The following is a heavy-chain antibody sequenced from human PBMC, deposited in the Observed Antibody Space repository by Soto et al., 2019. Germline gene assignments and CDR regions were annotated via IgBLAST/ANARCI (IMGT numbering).Heavy chain of an antibody. CDR3: ARHKRYSSGWYPGAFDI. Sequence: SETLSLTCTVSGGSISSSSYYWGWIRQPPGKGLEWIGSIYYSGSTYYNPSLKSRVTISVDTSKNQFSLKLSSVTAADTAVYYCARHKRYSSGWYPGAFDIWGQGTMVTVSS. D-gene: IGHD6-19*01. CDR1: GGSISSSSYY. J-gene: IGHJ3*02. V-gene: IGHV4-39*01. CDR2: IYYSGST.